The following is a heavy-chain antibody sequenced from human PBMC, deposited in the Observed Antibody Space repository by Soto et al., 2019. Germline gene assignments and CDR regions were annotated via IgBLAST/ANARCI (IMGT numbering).Heavy chain of an antibody. CDR3: ARDSYFTL. CDR1: GFTVSSNY. CDR2: IYNSGTT. J-gene: IGHJ4*02. Sequence: EVQLVETGGGLIQPGGSVKLSCVASGFTVSSNYRSWVRQAPGKGLEWVSIIYNSGTTYYADSVKGRFTVSRDNSKNTLYLQMNSLRAEDTAVYYCARDSYFTLWGQGTLVTVSA. D-gene: IGHD2-15*01. V-gene: IGHV3-53*02.